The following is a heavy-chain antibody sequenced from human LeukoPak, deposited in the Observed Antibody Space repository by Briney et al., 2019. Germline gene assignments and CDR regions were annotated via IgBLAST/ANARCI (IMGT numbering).Heavy chain of an antibody. CDR3: GRGRFHFAGAPNFDF. J-gene: IGHJ4*02. CDR2: ISSSSSYI. V-gene: IGHV3-21*06. D-gene: IGHD3-16*01. Sequence: GGSLRLSCAASGFTFSSYRMNWVRQAPGKGLEWVASISSSSSYIYYVDSVKGRFNISRDNAKNSLHLQVNSLRDEDTAVCYFGRGRFHFAGAPNFDFWGQGTLVTVSS. CDR1: GFTFSSYR.